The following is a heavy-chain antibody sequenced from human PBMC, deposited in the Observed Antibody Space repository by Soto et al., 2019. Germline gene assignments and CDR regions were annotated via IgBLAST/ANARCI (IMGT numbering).Heavy chain of an antibody. CDR2: ILHTGGT. Sequence: TLSLTCAVSGGSISGGGFSWSRIRQPPGKGLEWIGYILHTGGTQYNPSLKSRVSMSVDKSKNQFSLHLTSVTAADTAVYYCARLQFGEGFDYWGQGALVTVSS. D-gene: IGHD3-10*01. J-gene: IGHJ4*02. CDR1: GGSISGGGFS. CDR3: ARLQFGEGFDY. V-gene: IGHV4-30-2*01.